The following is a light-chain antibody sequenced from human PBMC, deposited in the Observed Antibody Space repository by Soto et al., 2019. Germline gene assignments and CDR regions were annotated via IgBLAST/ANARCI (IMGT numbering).Light chain of an antibody. V-gene: IGKV1-5*01. J-gene: IGKJ3*01. CDR1: QSIGSW. Sequence: DIQMTQAPSTLSASGGDRVTITCRASQSIGSWLAWYQQTPGKAPKLMIYDASRLASGVPSRVSGSGSGTEFTLTIGSLQPDDFAKYYGQDYNIWTFGPGTKVDI. CDR2: DAS. CDR3: QDYNIWT.